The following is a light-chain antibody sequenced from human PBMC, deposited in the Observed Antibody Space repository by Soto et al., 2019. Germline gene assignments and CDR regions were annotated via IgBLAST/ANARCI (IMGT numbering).Light chain of an antibody. Sequence: DIQMTXSPSTLSASXXXXXXITCWASQSISSWLAWYQQKPGKAPKLLIYKASSLESGVPSRFSGSGSGTEFTLTISSLQPDDFATYYCQQYNSYSPYTFGQGTKLEIK. CDR3: QQYNSYSPYT. V-gene: IGKV1-5*03. CDR1: QSISSW. J-gene: IGKJ2*01. CDR2: KAS.